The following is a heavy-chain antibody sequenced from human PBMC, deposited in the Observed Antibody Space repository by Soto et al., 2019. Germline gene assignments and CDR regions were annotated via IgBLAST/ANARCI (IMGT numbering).Heavy chain of an antibody. D-gene: IGHD5-12*01. J-gene: IGHJ6*02. CDR3: TRHSPSGSGYVTTYYYYGMDV. CDR2: IRSKANIYAT. CDR1: GFPFSGSA. Sequence: GGSLRLSCAASGFPFSGSAMHWVRQASGKGLEWVGRIRSKANIYATAYAASVKGRFTISRDDSKNTAYLQMNSLKTEDTAVYYCTRHSPSGSGYVTTYYYYGMDVWGQGTTVTVSS. V-gene: IGHV3-73*01.